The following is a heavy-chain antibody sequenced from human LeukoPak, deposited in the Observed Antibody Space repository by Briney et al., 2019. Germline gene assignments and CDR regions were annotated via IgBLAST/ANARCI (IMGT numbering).Heavy chain of an antibody. V-gene: IGHV1-69*01. CDR1: GGTFSNYA. CDR3: ARTPSVVVTASPWLGWFDP. J-gene: IGHJ5*02. CDR2: IIPIFGRA. D-gene: IGHD2-21*02. Sequence: GSSVKVSCKASGGTFSNYAISWVRQAPGQGLEWMGGIIPIFGRANYAQKFQGRVTITADESTSTAYMEPSSLRSEDTAVYYCARTPSVVVTASPWLGWFDPWGQGTLVTVSS.